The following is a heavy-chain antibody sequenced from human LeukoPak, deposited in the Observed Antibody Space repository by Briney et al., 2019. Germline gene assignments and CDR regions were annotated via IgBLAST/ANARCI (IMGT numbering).Heavy chain of an antibody. V-gene: IGHV4-30-2*01. Sequence: PSETLSLTCAVSGGSISSGGYSWSWIRQPPGKGLEWIGYIYHSGSTYYNPSLKSRVTISVDRSKNQFSLKLSSVTAADTAVYYCARDTFSHHYYGSGSYVYGMDVWGQGTTVTVSS. CDR3: ARDTFSHHYYGSGSYVYGMDV. CDR1: GGSISSGGYS. D-gene: IGHD3-10*01. J-gene: IGHJ6*02. CDR2: IYHSGST.